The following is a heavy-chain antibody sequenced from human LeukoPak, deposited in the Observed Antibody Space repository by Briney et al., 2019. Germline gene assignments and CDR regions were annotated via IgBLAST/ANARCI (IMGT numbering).Heavy chain of an antibody. Sequence: PSQTLSLTCTVSGGSISSGSYYWSWIRQPAGKGLEWIGRIYTSGSTNYNPSLKSRVTISVDTSKNQFSLKLSSVTAADTAVYYCAREMGGSYYYYYYMDVWGKGTTVTTSS. V-gene: IGHV4-61*02. CDR2: IYTSGST. D-gene: IGHD2-15*01. CDR3: AREMGGSYYYYYYMDV. J-gene: IGHJ6*03. CDR1: GGSISSGSYY.